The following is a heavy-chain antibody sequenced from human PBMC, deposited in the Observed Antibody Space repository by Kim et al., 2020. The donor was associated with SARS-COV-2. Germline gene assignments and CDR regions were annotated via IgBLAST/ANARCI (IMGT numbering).Heavy chain of an antibody. CDR3: ARLAPASIAAAGPGWFDP. CDR2: IYPGDSDT. Sequence: GESLKISCKGSGYSFTSYWIGWVRQMPGKGLEWMGIIYPGDSDTRYSPSFQGQVTISADKSISTAYLQWSSLKASDTAMYYCARLAPASIAAAGPGWFDPWGQGTLVTVSS. V-gene: IGHV5-51*01. CDR1: GYSFTSYW. D-gene: IGHD6-13*01. J-gene: IGHJ5*02.